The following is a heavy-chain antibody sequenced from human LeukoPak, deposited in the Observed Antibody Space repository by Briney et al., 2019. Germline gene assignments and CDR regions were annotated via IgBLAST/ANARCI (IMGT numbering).Heavy chain of an antibody. CDR3: ARRVATNPKYYFDY. V-gene: IGHV4-59*08. CDR1: GGSISGYY. J-gene: IGHJ4*02. CDR2: IYYSGST. Sequence: PSETLSLTCTVSGGSISGYYWNWIRQPPGKGLEWIGYIYYSGSTNCDPSLKSRVTISVDTSKNQFSLKLSSVTAADTAVYYCARRVATNPKYYFDYWGQGTLVTVSS. D-gene: IGHD5-24*01.